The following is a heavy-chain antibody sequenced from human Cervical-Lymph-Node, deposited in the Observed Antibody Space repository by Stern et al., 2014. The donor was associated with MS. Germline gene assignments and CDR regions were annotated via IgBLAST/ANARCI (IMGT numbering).Heavy chain of an antibody. V-gene: IGHV4-59*02. CDR1: GASVSRNY. Sequence: QLQLQESGPGLVRPSETLSLACTVSGASVSRNYWSLIRQPPGKGLEWIGYIYHSVTTTYNPSRQSRVIISIDKSKNQLSLNLSSVTAADTAVYYCARAPPSGSYDGSFDSWGQGTLVTVSS. CDR2: IYHSVTT. D-gene: IGHD1-26*01. J-gene: IGHJ4*02. CDR3: ARAPPSGSYDGSFDS.